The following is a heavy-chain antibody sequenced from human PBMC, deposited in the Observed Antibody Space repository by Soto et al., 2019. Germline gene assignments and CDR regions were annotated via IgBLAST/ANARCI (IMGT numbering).Heavy chain of an antibody. Sequence: GGSLRLSCAASGFTFSSYAMHWVRQAPGKGLEWVAVISYDGSNKYYADSVKGRFTISRDNSKNTLYLQMNSLRAEDTAVYYCARDKKKGGQTSYYLDYWGQGTLVTVSS. CDR1: GFTFSSYA. CDR2: ISYDGSNK. J-gene: IGHJ4*02. V-gene: IGHV3-30-3*01. CDR3: ARDKKKGGQTSYYLDY. D-gene: IGHD3-16*01.